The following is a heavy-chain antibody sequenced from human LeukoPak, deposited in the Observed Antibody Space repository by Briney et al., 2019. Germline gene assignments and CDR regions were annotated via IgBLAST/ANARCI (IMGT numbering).Heavy chain of an antibody. CDR2: IIPIFGTA. Sequence: GASVKASCKASGGTFSSYAISWVRQAPGQGLEWMGGIIPIFGTANYAQKFQGRVTITADESTSTAYMELSSLRSEDTAVYYCARDDTAMWGRVLSYYGMDVWGQGTTVTVSS. CDR3: ARDDTAMWGRVLSYYGMDV. V-gene: IGHV1-69*13. J-gene: IGHJ6*02. D-gene: IGHD5-18*01. CDR1: GGTFSSYA.